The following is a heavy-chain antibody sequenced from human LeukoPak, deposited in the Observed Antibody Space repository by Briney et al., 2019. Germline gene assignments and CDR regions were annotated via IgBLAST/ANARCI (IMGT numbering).Heavy chain of an antibody. CDR1: GYTFTGYY. D-gene: IGHD6-19*01. CDR3: VLSVAGSLYYFDY. CDR2: INPNSGGT. J-gene: IGHJ4*02. Sequence: ASVKVSCKASGYTFTGYYIHWVRQAPGQGLEWMGWINPNSGGTNYAQKFQGRVTMTRDTSISTAYMELSRLRSDDTAVYYCVLSVAGSLYYFDYWGQGTLVTVSS. V-gene: IGHV1-2*02.